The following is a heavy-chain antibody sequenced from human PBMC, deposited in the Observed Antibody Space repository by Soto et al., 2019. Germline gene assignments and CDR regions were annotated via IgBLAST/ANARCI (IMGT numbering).Heavy chain of an antibody. CDR3: ARPSLGYSYGYYFDY. Sequence: LSLTCTVSGVSVNSGSYYWSWIRQPPGKGLEWIGYFFSSDNTKYSPSLKSRLTVSIDTPKNQFSLKLYSVTAADTAVYYCARPSLGYSYGYYFDYWGQG. CDR1: GVSVNSGSYY. J-gene: IGHJ4*02. CDR2: FFSSDNT. V-gene: IGHV4-61*01. D-gene: IGHD5-18*01.